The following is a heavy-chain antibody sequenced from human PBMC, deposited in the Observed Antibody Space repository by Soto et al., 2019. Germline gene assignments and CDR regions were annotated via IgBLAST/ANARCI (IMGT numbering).Heavy chain of an antibody. Sequence: CKGSGYSFTSYWISWVRQMPGKGLEWMGRIDPSDSYTNYSPSFQGHVTISADKSISTAYLQWSSLKAADTAMYFCARDFKRYSSSPGPLEYWGQGTLVTVSS. CDR3: ARDFKRYSSSPGPLEY. CDR2: IDPSDSYT. V-gene: IGHV5-10-1*01. CDR1: GYSFTSYW. D-gene: IGHD6-6*01. J-gene: IGHJ4*02.